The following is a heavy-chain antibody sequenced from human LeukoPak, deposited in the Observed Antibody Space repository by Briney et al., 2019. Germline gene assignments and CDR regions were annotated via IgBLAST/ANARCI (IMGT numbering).Heavy chain of an antibody. Sequence: GGSLRLSCAASGFTVSSNYMSWVRQAPGKGLEWVSVIYSGGSTYYADSVKGRFTISRDNSKNTLYLQMNSLTAEDTGVYYCARPDAGYSAGYWGQGALVTVSS. V-gene: IGHV3-66*04. J-gene: IGHJ4*02. CDR2: IYSGGST. D-gene: IGHD6-13*01. CDR3: ARPDAGYSAGY. CDR1: GFTVSSNY.